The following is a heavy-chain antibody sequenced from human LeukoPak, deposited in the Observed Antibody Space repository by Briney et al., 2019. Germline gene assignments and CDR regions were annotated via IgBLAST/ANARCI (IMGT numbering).Heavy chain of an antibody. CDR2: IYYSGST. D-gene: IGHD3-22*01. V-gene: IGHV4-39*01. Sequence: PSETLSLTCTVSGGSISSSSYYWGWIRQPPGTGLEWIGSIYYSGSTYYNPSLKSRVTISVDTSKNQFSLKLSSVTAADTAVYYCARYLYYYDSSGGFDPWGQGTLVTVSS. CDR3: ARYLYYYDSSGGFDP. CDR1: GGSISSSSYY. J-gene: IGHJ5*02.